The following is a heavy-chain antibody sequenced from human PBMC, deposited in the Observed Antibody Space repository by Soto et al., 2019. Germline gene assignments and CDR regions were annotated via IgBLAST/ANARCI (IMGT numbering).Heavy chain of an antibody. V-gene: IGHV3-23*01. CDR3: ARGRYLDSSDYWVANLPFDH. CDR1: GFTFNSYV. Sequence: PGGALRLSCAASGFTFNSYVMTWVRQAPGEGLEWVSSISRSGRGSAYYADSVKGRFTISRDNSENTLFLQMNNLRDEDTALYYCARGRYLDSSDYWVANLPFDHRVLGPLVPVSP. D-gene: IGHD3-22*01. CDR2: ISRSGRGSA. J-gene: IGHJ4*01.